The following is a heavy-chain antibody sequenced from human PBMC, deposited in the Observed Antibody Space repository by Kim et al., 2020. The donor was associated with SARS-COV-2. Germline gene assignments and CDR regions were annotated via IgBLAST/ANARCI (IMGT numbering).Heavy chain of an antibody. Sequence: SETLSLTCTVSGGSISSYYWSWIRQPAGKGLEWIGRIYTSGSTNYNPSLKSRVTMSVDTSKNQFSLKLSPLTAADTPVYCCARVGREAAWPAWRSYYYYG. CDR1: GGSISSYY. CDR3: ARVGREAAWPAWRSYYYYG. J-gene: IGHJ6*01. CDR2: IYTSGST. D-gene: IGHD6-25*01. V-gene: IGHV4-4*07.